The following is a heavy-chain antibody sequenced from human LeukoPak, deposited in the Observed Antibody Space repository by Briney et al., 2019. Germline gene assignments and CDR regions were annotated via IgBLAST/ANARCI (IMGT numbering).Heavy chain of an antibody. Sequence: ASVKVSCKASGYTFTGHYLHWVRQAPGQGLEWMGIINPSGGSTSYAQKFQGRVTMTRDTSTSTVYMELSSLRSEDTAVYYCARVGVGVKFDPWGQGTLVTVSS. D-gene: IGHD3-3*01. CDR1: GYTFTGHY. V-gene: IGHV1-46*03. J-gene: IGHJ5*02. CDR3: ARVGVGVKFDP. CDR2: INPSGGST.